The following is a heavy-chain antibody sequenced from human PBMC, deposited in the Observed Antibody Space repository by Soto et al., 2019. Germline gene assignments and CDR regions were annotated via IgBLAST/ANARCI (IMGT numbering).Heavy chain of an antibody. Sequence: EVQLVESGGGLVKPGGSLRLSCAASGFTFSNAWMSWVRQAPGKGLEWVGRIRSKTDGATTEYAAPGKGRFSISRDYSKNTLYLQMNRLKTEDTAVYYYTAGHRYCSGGSCYTRFYYWGQGTLVTVSS. CDR2: IRSKTDGATT. CDR1: GFTFSNAW. J-gene: IGHJ4*02. CDR3: TAGHRYCSGGSCYTRFYY. V-gene: IGHV3-15*01. D-gene: IGHD2-15*01.